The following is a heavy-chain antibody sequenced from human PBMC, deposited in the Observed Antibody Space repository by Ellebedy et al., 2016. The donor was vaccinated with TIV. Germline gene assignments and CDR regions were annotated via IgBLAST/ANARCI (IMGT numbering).Heavy chain of an antibody. V-gene: IGHV4-59*01. CDR2: VSVNGSD. CDR1: GGSFTNYA. CDR3: GRDYWGSIDY. Sequence: SETLSLTXTVSGGSFTNYAWGWIRQAPGKRLEWIAYVSVNGSDNFNPSLKSRVTMSLDTSKKQFSLNLRSVSAAGTAIYFCGRDYWGSIDYWGQGILVTVSS. D-gene: IGHD3-10*01. J-gene: IGHJ4*02.